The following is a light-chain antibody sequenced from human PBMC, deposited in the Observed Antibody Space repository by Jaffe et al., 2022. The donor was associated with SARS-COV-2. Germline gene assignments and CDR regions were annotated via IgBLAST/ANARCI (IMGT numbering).Light chain of an antibody. CDR1: QSISTW. CDR3: QQYNSYPYT. CDR2: LAS. J-gene: IGKJ2*01. V-gene: IGKV1-5*03. Sequence: DIQMTQSPPTLSASVGDRVTITCRASQSISTWLAWYQQKPGKAPKLLIYLASSLESGVPSRFSGSGSGTAFTLTISSLQPDDFATYYCQQYNSYPYTFGQGTKLEIK.